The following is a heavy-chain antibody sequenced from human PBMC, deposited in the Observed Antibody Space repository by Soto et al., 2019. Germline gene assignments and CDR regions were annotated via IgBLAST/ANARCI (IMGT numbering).Heavy chain of an antibody. CDR1: GDTFSTYS. V-gene: IGHV1-69*02. D-gene: IGHD2-8*01. Sequence: QVQLVQSGAEVKKPGSSLRVSCQVCGDTFSTYSITWVRQAPGQGLERMGRIIPIFDIPDYAQKFQGRVTITADRSTNTAYMELKSLRFDDTAVYYCARGADAVASESAFEIWGQGTLVTVSS. J-gene: IGHJ3*02. CDR3: ARGADAVASESAFEI. CDR2: IIPIFDIP.